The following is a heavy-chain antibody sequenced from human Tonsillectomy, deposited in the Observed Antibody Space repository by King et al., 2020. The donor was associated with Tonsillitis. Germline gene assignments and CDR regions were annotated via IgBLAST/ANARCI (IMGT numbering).Heavy chain of an antibody. J-gene: IGHJ4*02. CDR3: ARPRHCGGDCYSHYYFDY. V-gene: IGHV5-51*01. CDR2: IYPGDSDT. D-gene: IGHD2-21*02. Sequence: VQLVQSGAEVKKPGESLKISCKGSGYSFTSYWIGWVRQMPGKGLEWMGIIYPGDSDTRYIPSFQGQVTISADKSISTAYLQWSSLKASDTAMYYCARPRHCGGDCYSHYYFDYWGQGTLVTVSS. CDR1: GYSFTSYW.